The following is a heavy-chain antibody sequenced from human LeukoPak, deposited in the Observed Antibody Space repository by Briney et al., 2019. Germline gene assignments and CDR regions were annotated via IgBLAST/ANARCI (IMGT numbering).Heavy chain of an antibody. CDR1: GFTFSSYS. V-gene: IGHV3-48*01. D-gene: IGHD3-16*02. J-gene: IGHJ5*02. CDR2: ISSSSSTI. Sequence: GGSLRLSCAASGFTFSSYSMNLVRQAPGKGLEWVSYISSSSSTIYYADSVKGRFTISRDNAKNSLYLQMNSLRAEDTAVYYCARDRDSYYDYVWGSYPGFGPWGQGTLVTVSS. CDR3: ARDRDSYYDYVWGSYPGFGP.